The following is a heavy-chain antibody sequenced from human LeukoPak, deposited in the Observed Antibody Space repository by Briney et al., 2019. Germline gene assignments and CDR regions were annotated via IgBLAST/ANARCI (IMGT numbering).Heavy chain of an antibody. CDR3: ASSYRPNLAQFDY. CDR2: ISSSSSYI. CDR1: GFTFSSYS. J-gene: IGHJ4*02. Sequence: PGGSLRLSCAASGFTFSSYSMIWVRQAPGKGLEWVSSISSSSSYIYDADSVKGRFTVSRDNAKNSLYLQMNSLRAEDTAVYYCASSYRPNLAQFDYWGQGILVTVSS. V-gene: IGHV3-21*01. D-gene: IGHD3-16*02.